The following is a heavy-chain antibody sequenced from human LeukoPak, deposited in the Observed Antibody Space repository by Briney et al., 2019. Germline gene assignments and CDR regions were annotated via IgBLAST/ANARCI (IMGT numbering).Heavy chain of an antibody. V-gene: IGHV1-46*01. CDR2: ITPSAGTT. CDR1: GYTFTGYH. CDR3: AREAVTIFALVRTQTTKRPHRFDP. Sequence: ASVTVSCTASGYTFTGYHMPWVRQAPGQGLEWMGIITPSAGTTNYAQKFQDRVTMTRDMSTSTVYMELSSLRSEDTAVYYCAREAVTIFALVRTQTTKRPHRFDPWGQGTLVTVSS. D-gene: IGHD3/OR15-3a*01. J-gene: IGHJ5*02.